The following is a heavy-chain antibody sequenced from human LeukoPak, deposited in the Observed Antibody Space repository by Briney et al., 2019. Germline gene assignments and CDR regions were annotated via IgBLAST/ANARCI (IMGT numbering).Heavy chain of an antibody. CDR1: GFTFSSYA. Sequence: GGSLRLSCAASGFTFSSYAMSWVRQAPGKGLEWVSAISTSGDNTYYADSVRGRFTISRDSSKNTLYLQMNSLRAEDTAVYYCAKGPDSSGYYYRRWAFDYWGQGTLVTVSS. CDR3: AKGPDSSGYYYRRWAFDY. J-gene: IGHJ4*02. V-gene: IGHV3-23*01. CDR2: ISTSGDNT. D-gene: IGHD3-22*01.